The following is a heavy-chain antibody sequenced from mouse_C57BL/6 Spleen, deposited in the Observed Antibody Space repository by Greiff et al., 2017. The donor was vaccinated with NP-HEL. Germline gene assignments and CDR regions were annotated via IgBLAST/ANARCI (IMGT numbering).Heavy chain of an antibody. V-gene: IGHV5-17*01. CDR1: GFTFSDYG. CDR2: ISSGSSTI. Sequence: DVHLVESGGGLVKPGGSLKLSCAASGFTFSDYGMHWVRQAPEKGLEWVAYISSGSSTIYYADTVKGRFTISRDNAKNTLFLQMTSLRSEDTAMYYCARDDYDGNFDYWGQGTTLTVSS. J-gene: IGHJ2*01. D-gene: IGHD2-4*01. CDR3: ARDDYDGNFDY.